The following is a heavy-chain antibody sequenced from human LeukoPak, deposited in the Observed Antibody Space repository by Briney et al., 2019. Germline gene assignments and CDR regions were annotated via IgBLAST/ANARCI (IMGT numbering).Heavy chain of an antibody. Sequence: PGGSLRLSCAASGFTFSSYGMLWVRQAPGKGLEWVAVISYDGSNKNYADSVKGRLTISRDNSKNTLYLQMNSLRAEDTAVYYCAKEAGSPRTFDIWGQGTMVTVSS. V-gene: IGHV3-30*18. CDR1: GFTFSSYG. J-gene: IGHJ3*02. CDR3: AKEAGSPRTFDI. D-gene: IGHD6-13*01. CDR2: ISYDGSNK.